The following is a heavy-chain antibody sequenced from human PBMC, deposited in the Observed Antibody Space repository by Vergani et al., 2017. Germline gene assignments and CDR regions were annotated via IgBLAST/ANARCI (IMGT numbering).Heavy chain of an antibody. J-gene: IGHJ6*03. D-gene: IGHD2-2*01. V-gene: IGHV1-69*01. CDR2: IIPIFGTA. CDR3: ARDRGYCSSTSCRYYYYYYMDV. Sequence: QVQLVQSGAEVKKPGSSVKVSCKASGGTFSSYAISWVRQAPGQGLEWMGGIIPIFGTANYAQNFPGRVTITADESTSTAYMELSSLSSEDTAVYYCARDRGYCSSTSCRYYYYYYMDVWGKGTTVTVSS. CDR1: GGTFSSYA.